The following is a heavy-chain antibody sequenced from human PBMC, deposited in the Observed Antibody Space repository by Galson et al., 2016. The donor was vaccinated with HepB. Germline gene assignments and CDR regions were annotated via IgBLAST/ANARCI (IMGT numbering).Heavy chain of an antibody. CDR2: ISSGTTI. CDR3: AKIRGMDV. J-gene: IGHJ6*02. Sequence: SLRLSCAASGIIFSSHSLNWVRQAPGKGLEWVSYISSGTTIYYADSVKGRFTISRDDAKNSLYLQMNSLRVEDTAVYYCAKIRGMDVWGRGTTVSVSS. CDR1: GIIFSSHS. D-gene: IGHD3-3*02. V-gene: IGHV3-48*04.